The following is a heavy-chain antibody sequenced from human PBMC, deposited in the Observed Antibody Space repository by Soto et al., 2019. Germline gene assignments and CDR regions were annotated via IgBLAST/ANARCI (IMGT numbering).Heavy chain of an antibody. CDR2: IYWDDDK. J-gene: IGHJ4*02. D-gene: IGHD6-13*01. V-gene: IGHV2-5*02. Sequence: QITLKESGPTLVKPTQTFTLACTFSGFSLSTSGMGVGWIRQPPGKALEWLALIYWDDDKRYSPSLKSRLTITQYTSKNQVALTMTNIDPVDTATYYCAHYSSTSSFDSWGQVTLVTVSS. CDR3: AHYSSTSSFDS. CDR1: GFSLSTSGMG.